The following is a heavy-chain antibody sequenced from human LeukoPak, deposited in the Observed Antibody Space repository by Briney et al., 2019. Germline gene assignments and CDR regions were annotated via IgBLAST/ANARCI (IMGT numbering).Heavy chain of an antibody. CDR3: ARDPNHVLRYFDWVLQYDY. J-gene: IGHJ4*02. Sequence: GGSLRLSCAASGFTFDDYAMHWVRQAPGKGLEWVSGISWNSASIAYADSVKGRFTISRDNSKNTLYLQMNSLRADDTAVYYCARDPNHVLRYFDWVLQYDYWGQGTLVTVSS. CDR2: ISWNSASI. D-gene: IGHD3-9*01. CDR1: GFTFDDYA. V-gene: IGHV3-9*01.